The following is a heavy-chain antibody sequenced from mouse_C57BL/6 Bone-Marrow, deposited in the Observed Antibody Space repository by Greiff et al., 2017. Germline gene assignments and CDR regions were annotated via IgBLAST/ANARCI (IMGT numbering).Heavy chain of an antibody. V-gene: IGHV5-16*01. J-gene: IGHJ2*01. D-gene: IGHD4-1*01. CDR1: GFTFSDYY. CDR2: INYDGSST. CDR3: ASGRLGREYFDY. Sequence: EVQVVESEGGLVQPGSSMKLSCTASGFTFSDYYMAWVRQVPEKGLEWVANINYDGSSTYYLDSLKSRFIISRDNAKNILYLQMSSLKSEYTATYYCASGRLGREYFDYWGQGTTLTVSS.